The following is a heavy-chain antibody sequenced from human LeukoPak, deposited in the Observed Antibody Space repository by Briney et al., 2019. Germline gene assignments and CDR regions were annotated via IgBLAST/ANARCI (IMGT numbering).Heavy chain of an antibody. V-gene: IGHV4-61*02. Sequence: SQTLSLTCTVSGGSISSGSYYWSWIRQPAGKGLEWIGRIYTSGSTNYNPSLKSRVTMSVDTSKNQFSLKLSSVTAADTAVYYCARESSFGEYDYMDVWGKGTTVTVSS. CDR1: GGSISSGSYY. D-gene: IGHD2-21*01. CDR2: IYTSGST. CDR3: ARESSFGEYDYMDV. J-gene: IGHJ6*03.